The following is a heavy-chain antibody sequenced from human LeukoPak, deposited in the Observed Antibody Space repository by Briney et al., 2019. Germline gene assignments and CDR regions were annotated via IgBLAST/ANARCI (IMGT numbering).Heavy chain of an antibody. J-gene: IGHJ2*01. CDR2: INHSGST. CDR3: ARRPSIFGVVPRLMEPIYSYF. CDR1: GDSINNDNHY. D-gene: IGHD3-3*01. Sequence: SQTLSLTCTVSGDSINNDNHYWSWIRQPPGKGLEWIGEINHSGSTNYNPSLKSRVTISVDTSKNQFSLKLSSVTAADTAVYFCARRPSIFGVVPRLMEPIYSYF. V-gene: IGHV4-39*07.